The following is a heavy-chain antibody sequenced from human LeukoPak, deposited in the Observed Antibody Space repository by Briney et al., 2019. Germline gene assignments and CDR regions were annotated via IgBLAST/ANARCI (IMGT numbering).Heavy chain of an antibody. CDR3: ARGPATRVYYFDY. J-gene: IGHJ4*02. D-gene: IGHD1-26*01. CDR2: ISSDGDYI. Sequence: PGGSLRLSCAASGFTFSSYAVGWVRQAPGKGLEWVSSISSDGDYIYYADSLKGRFTISRDNVKNSLYLQMNNLRAEDTAVYYCARGPATRVYYFDYWGQGTLVTVSS. V-gene: IGHV3-21*01. CDR1: GFTFSSYA.